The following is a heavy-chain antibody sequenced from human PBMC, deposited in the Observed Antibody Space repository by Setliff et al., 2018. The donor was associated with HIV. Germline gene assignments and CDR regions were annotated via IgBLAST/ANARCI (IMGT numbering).Heavy chain of an antibody. D-gene: IGHD2-21*02. CDR3: ARVPVVTDYWYFDL. Sequence: ASVKVSCKASGYTFTSYAMDWVRQAPGQGLEWMGWINTNTGNPTYAQGFTGRFVFSLDTSVSTAYLQISSLKAEDTAVYYCARVPVVTDYWYFDLWGRGTLVTVSS. CDR2: INTNTGNP. V-gene: IGHV7-4-1*02. CDR1: GYTFTSYA. J-gene: IGHJ2*01.